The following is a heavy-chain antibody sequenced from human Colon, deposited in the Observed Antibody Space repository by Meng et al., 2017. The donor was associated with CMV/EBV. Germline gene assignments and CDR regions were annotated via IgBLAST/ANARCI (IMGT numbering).Heavy chain of an antibody. CDR2: ISWDDDT. D-gene: IGHD3-10*01. CDR1: GFSFITDKAG. CDR3: AHRPYGSGSYFFDY. J-gene: IGHJ4*02. V-gene: IGHV2-5*02. Sequence: QITLKQPGPTLVKPTQTLTLTCTFSGFSFITDKAGVGWIRHPPGKALEWLGFISWDDDTRYSPSLKTRLTIPRDTSKNQVVLTMTYLDPLDTATYYCAHRPYGSGSYFFDYWGQGTLVTVSS.